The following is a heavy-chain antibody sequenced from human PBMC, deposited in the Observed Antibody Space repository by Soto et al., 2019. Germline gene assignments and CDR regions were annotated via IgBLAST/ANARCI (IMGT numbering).Heavy chain of an antibody. Sequence: QVQLQESGPGLVKPSETLSLTCTVPGGSVNIGPYYWGWIRQPPGRALEWIGFIHYTGSTNYNPSLRGRVTMSVDTSKNQFSLKLTSVNTADTAIYYCTRGADPYKSSHWGQGTLVTVSS. CDR3: TRGADPYKSSH. V-gene: IGHV4-61*01. CDR1: GGSVNIGPYY. CDR2: IHYTGST. J-gene: IGHJ4*02. D-gene: IGHD1-1*01.